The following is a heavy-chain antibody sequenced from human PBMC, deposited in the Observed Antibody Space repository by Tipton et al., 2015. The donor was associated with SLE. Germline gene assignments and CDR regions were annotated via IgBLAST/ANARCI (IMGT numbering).Heavy chain of an antibody. V-gene: IGHV4-34*09. D-gene: IGHD3-22*01. CDR3: ARGYYYDSSGFDY. CDR2: INHSGST. Sequence: LRLSCAVYGGSFSGYYWSWIRQPPGKGLEWIGEINHSGSTNYNPSLKSRVTISVDTSKNQFSLKLSSVTAADTAVYYCARGYYYDSSGFDYWGQGTLVTVSS. J-gene: IGHJ4*02. CDR1: GGSFSGYY.